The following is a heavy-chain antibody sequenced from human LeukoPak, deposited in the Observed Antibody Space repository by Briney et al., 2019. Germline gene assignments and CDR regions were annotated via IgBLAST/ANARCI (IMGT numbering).Heavy chain of an antibody. CDR3: ASSGWYLLTFDY. CDR2: IYYSGST. V-gene: IGHV4-59*01. J-gene: IGHJ4*02. D-gene: IGHD6-19*01. CDR1: GGPISSYY. Sequence: SETLSLTCTVSGGPISSYYWSWIRQPPGKGLEWIGYIYYSGSTNYNPSLKSRVTISVDTSKNQFSLKLSSVTAADTAVYYCASSGWYLLTFDYWGQGTLVTVSS.